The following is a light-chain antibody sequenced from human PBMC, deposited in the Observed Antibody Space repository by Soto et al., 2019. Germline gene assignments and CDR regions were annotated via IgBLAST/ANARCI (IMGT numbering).Light chain of an antibody. V-gene: IGKV1-13*02. J-gene: IGKJ3*01. Sequence: AIQLTQSPSSLSASVGDRVTITCRASQGISSALAWYQQKPGKAPKLLIYDASSLESGVLSRFSGSGSGTDFTLTISSLQPEDFATYYCQQFNSYLFTFGPGTKVDIK. CDR2: DAS. CDR3: QQFNSYLFT. CDR1: QGISSA.